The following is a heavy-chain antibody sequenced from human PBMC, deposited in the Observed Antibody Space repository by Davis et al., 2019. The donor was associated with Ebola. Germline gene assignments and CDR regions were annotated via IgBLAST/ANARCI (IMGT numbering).Heavy chain of an antibody. V-gene: IGHV3-7*01. CDR1: GFTFSSYW. CDR2: IKQDGSEK. J-gene: IGHJ2*01. CDR3: ARDPGEGFGELLGWYFDL. D-gene: IGHD3-10*01. Sequence: PGGSLRLSCAASGFTFSSYWMSWVRQAPGKGLEWVANIKQDGSEKYYVDSVKGRFTISRDNAKNSLYLQMNSLRAEDTAVYYCARDPGEGFGELLGWYFDLWGRGTLVTVSS.